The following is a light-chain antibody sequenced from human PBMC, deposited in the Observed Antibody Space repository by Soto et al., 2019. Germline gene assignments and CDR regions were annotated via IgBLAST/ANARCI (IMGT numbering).Light chain of an antibody. J-gene: IGLJ7*01. CDR1: DSNIGSNT. V-gene: IGLV1-44*01. CDR3: AAWDDSLNGFYV. Sequence: QSVLTQPPSASGTPGQRVTISCSGSDSNIGSNTVNWYQQLPGTAPKLLIYSSNQRPSGVPDRFSGSKSGASASLAIGGLQSEDEADYYCAAWDDSLNGFYVFGAGTQLTVL. CDR2: SSN.